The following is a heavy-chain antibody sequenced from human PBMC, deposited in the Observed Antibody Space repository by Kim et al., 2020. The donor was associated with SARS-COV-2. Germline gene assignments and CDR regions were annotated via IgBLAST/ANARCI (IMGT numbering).Heavy chain of an antibody. CDR2: IYPGDSDT. CDR3: ARQRGGVLTGYSPLDY. J-gene: IGHJ4*02. CDR1: GYSFTSYW. D-gene: IGHD3-9*01. Sequence: GESLKISCKGSGYSFTSYWIGWVRQMPGKGLEWMGIIYPGDSDTRYSPSFQGQVTISADKSITPAYLQWSSLKATDTAMYYCARQRGGVLTGYSPLDYWGQGTLVTVSS. V-gene: IGHV5-51*01.